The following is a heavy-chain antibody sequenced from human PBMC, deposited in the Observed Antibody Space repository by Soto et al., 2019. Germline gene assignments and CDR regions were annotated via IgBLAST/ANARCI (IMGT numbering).Heavy chain of an antibody. D-gene: IGHD3-22*01. CDR2: INHSGST. CDR1: GGFFSGYY. V-gene: IGHV4-34*01. J-gene: IGHJ4*02. Sequence: PSETLSLTCAVYGGFFSGYYWSLIRQPPGKGLEWIGEINHSGSTNYNPSLKSPVTISVDTSKNQFFLKLSSVTAADTAVYYCSRGQREYYDSSGYYSYDYWGQGILVTVSS. CDR3: SRGQREYYDSSGYYSYDY.